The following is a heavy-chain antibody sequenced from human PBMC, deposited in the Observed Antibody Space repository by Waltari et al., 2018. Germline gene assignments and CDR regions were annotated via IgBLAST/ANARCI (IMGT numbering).Heavy chain of an antibody. CDR1: GFTFIRYW. CDR2: INSDGSGT. J-gene: IGHJ6*03. V-gene: IGHV3-74*01. D-gene: IGHD3-22*01. CDR3: AREPSPDSSGYFYYYMDV. Sequence: EVQLVESGGGLVQPGGYLRLSCAASGFTFIRYWMHWVRQAPGKGLVWVSRINSDGSGTIYADSVKGRFTISRDNAKNTLYLQLNSLRVEDTAVYYCAREPSPDSSGYFYYYMDVWGKGTTVTVSS.